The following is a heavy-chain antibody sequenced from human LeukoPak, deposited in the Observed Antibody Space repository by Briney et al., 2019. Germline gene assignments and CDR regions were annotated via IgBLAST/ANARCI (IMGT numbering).Heavy chain of an antibody. CDR1: GFTFSDYY. CDR3: ARMEALGGVHALTYYMDV. J-gene: IGHJ6*03. V-gene: IGHV3-11*04. CDR2: ISSSGSTI. Sequence: GGSLRLSCAASGFTFSDYYMSWIRQAPGKGLEWVSYISSSGSTIYYADSVKGRFTISRDNAKNSLYLQMNSLRAEDTAVYYCARMEALGGVHALTYYMDVWGKGTTVTVSS. D-gene: IGHD3-16*01.